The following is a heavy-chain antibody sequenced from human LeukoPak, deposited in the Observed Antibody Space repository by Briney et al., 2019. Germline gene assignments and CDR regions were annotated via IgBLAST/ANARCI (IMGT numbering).Heavy chain of an antibody. V-gene: IGHV4-34*01. J-gene: IGHJ4*02. D-gene: IGHD3-16*01. CDR2: INHSGST. CDR1: GGSFSGYY. CDR3: ARSSRRPIGGPWHY. Sequence: SETLSLTCAVYGGSFSGYYWSWIRQPPGKGLEWIGEINHSGSTNYNPSLKSRVTISVDMSKNQFSLKLSSVTAADTAVYYCARSSRRPIGGPWHYWGQGTLVTVSS.